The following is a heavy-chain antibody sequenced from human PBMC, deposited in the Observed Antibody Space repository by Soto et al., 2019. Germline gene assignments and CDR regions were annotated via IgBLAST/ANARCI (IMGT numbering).Heavy chain of an antibody. J-gene: IGHJ2*01. Sequence: QVQLQQWGAGPLRPLETLSLTCGVPGGSFSGYYWAWIRQSPGKGLEWIGEINDRGSINYNPSLKSRVSISVDTSKNDYPLKLRSVTAADTAVNYCARKSHDILTGPPGGWYFDLWGRGTLVTVSS. CDR3: ARKSHDILTGPPGGWYFDL. CDR1: GGSFSGYY. CDR2: INDRGSI. D-gene: IGHD3-9*01. V-gene: IGHV4-34*01.